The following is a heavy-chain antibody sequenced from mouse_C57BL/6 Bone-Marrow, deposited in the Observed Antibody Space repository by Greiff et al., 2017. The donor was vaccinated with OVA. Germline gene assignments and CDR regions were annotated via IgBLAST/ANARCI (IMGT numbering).Heavy chain of an antibody. Sequence: VQLQQSVAKLVRPGASVKLSCTASGFTIPNTYMHWVKQRPEQGLEWIGRIDPASGNTKYAPKFQGKATITADKTSSTAYLQRSSLTSEDTAIYYCARGENVDGPYYAMDYWGQGTSVTVSS. J-gene: IGHJ4*01. V-gene: IGHV14-3*01. CDR1: GFTIPNTY. D-gene: IGHD3-1*01. CDR3: ARGENVDGPYYAMDY. CDR2: IDPASGNT.